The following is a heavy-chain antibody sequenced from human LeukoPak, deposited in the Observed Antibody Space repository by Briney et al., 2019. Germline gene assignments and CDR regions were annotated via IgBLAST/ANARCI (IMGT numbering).Heavy chain of an antibody. D-gene: IGHD3-3*01. CDR3: ARLRYEDAFDI. CDR2: IYYSGST. CDR1: GGSISSYY. J-gene: IGHJ3*02. V-gene: IGHV4-59*08. Sequence: SETLSLTCTVSGGSISSYYWSWIRQPPGKGLEWIGYIYYSGSTNYNPSLKSRVTISVDTSKNQFSLKLSSVTAADTAVYYCARLRYEDAFDIWGQGTMVTVSS.